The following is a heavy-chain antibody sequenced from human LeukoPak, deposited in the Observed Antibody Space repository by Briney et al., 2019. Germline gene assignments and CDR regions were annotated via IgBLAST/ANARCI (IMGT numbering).Heavy chain of an antibody. CDR2: ISGSGGST. Sequence: GSVKVSCKASGGTFSSYAMSWVRQAPGKGLEWVSAISGSGGSTYYADSVKGRFTISRDNSKNTLYLQMNSPRAEDTAVYYCANGWELLRFDYWGQGTLVTVSS. CDR1: GGTFSSYA. V-gene: IGHV3-23*01. CDR3: ANGWELLRFDY. D-gene: IGHD1-26*01. J-gene: IGHJ4*02.